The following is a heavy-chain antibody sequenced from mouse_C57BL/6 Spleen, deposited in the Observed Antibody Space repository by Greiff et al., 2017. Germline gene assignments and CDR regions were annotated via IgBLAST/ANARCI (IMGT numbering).Heavy chain of an antibody. V-gene: IGHV1-82*01. CDR1: GYAFSSSW. CDR2: IYPGDGDT. J-gene: IGHJ3*01. CDR3: ARGGNYWFAY. Sequence: VQLQQSGPELVKPGASVKISCKASGYAFSSSWMNWVKQRPGKGLEWIGRIYPGDGDTNYNGKFKGKATLTAVKSSSPAYKQLSSLTSENSEVYFCARGGNYWFAYSGQRPLVTVAA. D-gene: IGHD2-1*01.